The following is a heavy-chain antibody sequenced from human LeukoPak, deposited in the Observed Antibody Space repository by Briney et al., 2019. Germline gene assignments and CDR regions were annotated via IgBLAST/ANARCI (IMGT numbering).Heavy chain of an antibody. Sequence: GGSLRLSCVASGFTLSFYSMNWVRQAPGKGLEWVSYISSSGTTIYYADSVKGRFTISRDNAKNSLYLQMNSLRAEDTAVYYCARVNDRYMGSDHLDYWGQGTLVTVSS. D-gene: IGHD5-12*01. CDR2: ISSSGTTI. J-gene: IGHJ4*02. CDR1: GFTLSFYS. V-gene: IGHV3-48*01. CDR3: ARVNDRYMGSDHLDY.